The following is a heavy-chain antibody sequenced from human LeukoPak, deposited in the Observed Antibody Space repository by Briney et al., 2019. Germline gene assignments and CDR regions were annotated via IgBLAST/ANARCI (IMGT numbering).Heavy chain of an antibody. V-gene: IGHV3-48*03. CDR2: ISSSCSTI. Sequence: GGSLRLSCAASGFTFSSYEMNWVRQAPGKGLEWVSYISSSCSTIYYADSVKGRFTISRDNAKNSLYLQMNSLRDEDTAVYYCARDGYDFWSGYRISLDYWGQGTLVTVSS. J-gene: IGHJ4*02. CDR3: ARDGYDFWSGYRISLDY. CDR1: GFTFSSYE. D-gene: IGHD3-3*01.